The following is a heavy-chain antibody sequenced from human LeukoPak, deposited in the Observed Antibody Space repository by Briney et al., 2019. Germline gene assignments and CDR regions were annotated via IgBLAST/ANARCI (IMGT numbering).Heavy chain of an antibody. J-gene: IGHJ4*02. V-gene: IGHV4-59*08. D-gene: IGHD3-10*01. CDR2: IYYSGST. CDR1: GGSISSYY. CDR3: ARRRGFHDY. Sequence: SETLSLTCTVSGGSISSYYWSWIRQPPGKGLEWIGYIYYSGSTNYNPSLKSRVTMSVDTSKNQFSLKLNSMTAADTAIYYCARRRGFHDYWGQGTLVTVSS.